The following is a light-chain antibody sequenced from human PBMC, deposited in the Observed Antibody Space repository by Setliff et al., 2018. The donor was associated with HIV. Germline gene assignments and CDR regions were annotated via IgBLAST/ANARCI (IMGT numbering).Light chain of an antibody. Sequence: QSVLTQPASMSGSPGQSITISCTGTSSDVGGYSLVSWYQQHPGKAPKLIIYEVTNRPSGVSNRFSGSKSGNTASLTISGLQADDEADYYCSSYTSISTVVFGGGTKVTVL. CDR3: SSYTSISTVV. CDR1: SSDVGGYSL. V-gene: IGLV2-14*03. CDR2: EVT. J-gene: IGLJ2*01.